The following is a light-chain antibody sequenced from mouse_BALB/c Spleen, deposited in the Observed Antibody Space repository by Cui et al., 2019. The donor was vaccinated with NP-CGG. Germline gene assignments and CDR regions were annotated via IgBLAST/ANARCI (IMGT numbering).Light chain of an antibody. J-gene: IGLJ1*01. Sequence: QAVVTQESALTTSPGETVTLTCRSSTGAVTTSNYANWVQEKPDHLFTGLIGGTHNRSPGVPARFSGSLIGDKTALTITGAQTEDESIYFCALWYSNHWVFGGGTNLTVL. CDR1: TGAVTTSNY. CDR3: ALWYSNHWV. CDR2: GTH. V-gene: IGLV1*01.